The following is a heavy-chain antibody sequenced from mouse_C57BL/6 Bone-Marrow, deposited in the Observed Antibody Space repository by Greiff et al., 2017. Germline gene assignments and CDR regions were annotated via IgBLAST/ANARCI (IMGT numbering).Heavy chain of an antibody. Sequence: EVQVVESGGGLVKPGGSLKLSCAASGFTFSSYATSWVRQTPEKRLEWVATISDGGSYTYYPDNVKGRFTISRDNAKNNLYLQMSHLKSEDTAMYYCARDPPYDYWGQGTTLTVSS. V-gene: IGHV5-4*01. CDR3: ARDPPYDY. CDR2: ISDGGSYT. J-gene: IGHJ2*01. CDR1: GFTFSSYA.